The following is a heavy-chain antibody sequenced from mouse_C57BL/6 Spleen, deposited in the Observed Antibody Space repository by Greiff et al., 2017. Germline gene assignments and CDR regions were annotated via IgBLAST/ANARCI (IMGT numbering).Heavy chain of an antibody. Sequence: QVQLQQPGAELVRPGSSVKLSCKASGYTFTSYWMHWVKQRPIQGLEWIGNIDPSDSETHYNQKFKDKATLTVDKSSSTAYMQLSSLTSEDSAVYFCAISPRTYGPYYFDYWGQGTTLTVSS. CDR2: IDPSDSET. CDR1: GYTFTSYW. D-gene: IGHD1-1*02. V-gene: IGHV1-52*01. J-gene: IGHJ2*01. CDR3: AISPRTYGPYYFDY.